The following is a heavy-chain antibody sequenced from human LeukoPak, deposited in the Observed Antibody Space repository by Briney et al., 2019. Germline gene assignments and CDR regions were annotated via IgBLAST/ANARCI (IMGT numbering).Heavy chain of an antibody. CDR3: ARSSDCSSTSCYALTFDY. CDR2: ISAYNGNT. D-gene: IGHD2-2*01. Sequence: VASVKVCCKASGYTFTSYGISWVRQAPGQGLEWMGWISAYNGNTNYAQKLQGRVTMTTDTSTSTAYMELRSLRSDDTAVYYCARSSDCSSTSCYALTFDYWGQGTLVTVSS. CDR1: GYTFTSYG. J-gene: IGHJ4*02. V-gene: IGHV1-18*01.